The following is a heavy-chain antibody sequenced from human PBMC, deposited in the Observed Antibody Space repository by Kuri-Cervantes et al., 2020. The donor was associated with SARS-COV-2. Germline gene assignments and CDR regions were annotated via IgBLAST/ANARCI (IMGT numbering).Heavy chain of an antibody. CDR1: GFTFSSYA. V-gene: IGHV3-30-3*01. Sequence: GGSLRLSCAASGFTFSSYAMHWVRQAPGKGLERVAVISYDGSNKYYADSVKGRFTITRDNSENTLYLQINSLRAEDTAVYYCAKDKGNGDYVWGSYRFARPHDPYYFDYWGQGTLVTVSS. CDR2: ISYDGSNK. J-gene: IGHJ4*02. D-gene: IGHD3-16*02. CDR3: AKDKGNGDYVWGSYRFARPHDPYYFDY.